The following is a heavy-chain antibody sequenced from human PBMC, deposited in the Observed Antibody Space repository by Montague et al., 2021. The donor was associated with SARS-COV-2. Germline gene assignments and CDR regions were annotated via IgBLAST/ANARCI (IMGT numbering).Heavy chain of an antibody. Sequence: TLPLTCTVSGGSISSGGYYWSWIRPHPGKGLEWIGYIYYSGSTYYNPSLKSRVTISVDTSKNQFSLKLSSVTAADTAVYYCARVQGITMIVVVIGAFDIWGQGTMVTVSS. CDR2: IYYSGST. V-gene: IGHV4-31*03. CDR1: GGSISSGGYY. D-gene: IGHD3-22*01. J-gene: IGHJ3*02. CDR3: ARVQGITMIVVVIGAFDI.